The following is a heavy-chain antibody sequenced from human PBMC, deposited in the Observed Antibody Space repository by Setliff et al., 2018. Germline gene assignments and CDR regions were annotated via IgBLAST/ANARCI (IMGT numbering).Heavy chain of an antibody. D-gene: IGHD2-2*01. CDR2: INHSGST. CDR3: ARTHCTTTSCFYFHY. Sequence: SETLSLTCTVSGGSISSMSYYWGWIRQPPGKGLEWIAEINHSGSTSYSPSLKSRLSISADTSKNQFSLKLTSVTAADTAVYYCARTHCTTTSCFYFHYWGQGTVVTVSS. CDR1: GGSISSMSYY. V-gene: IGHV4-39*07. J-gene: IGHJ4*02.